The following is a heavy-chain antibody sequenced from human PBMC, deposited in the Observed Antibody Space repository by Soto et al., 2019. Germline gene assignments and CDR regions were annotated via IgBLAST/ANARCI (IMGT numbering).Heavy chain of an antibody. CDR1: GYTFTSYY. Sequence: ASVKVSCKASGYTFTSYYMHWVRQAPGQGLEWMGIINPSGGSTSCAQKFQGRVTMTRDTSTSTVYMELSSLRSEDTAVYYCASDPTYYYDSSGFGGSGAFDIWGQGTMVTVSS. J-gene: IGHJ3*02. CDR3: ASDPTYYYDSSGFGGSGAFDI. V-gene: IGHV1-46*01. D-gene: IGHD3-22*01. CDR2: INPSGGST.